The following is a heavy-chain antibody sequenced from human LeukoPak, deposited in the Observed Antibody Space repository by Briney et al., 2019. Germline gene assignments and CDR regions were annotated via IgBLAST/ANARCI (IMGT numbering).Heavy chain of an antibody. CDR1: GFTFSDSY. D-gene: IGHD6-19*01. Sequence: PGGSLRLSCAASGFTFSDSYMSWIRQAPGKGLEWVSYISSGGSTIYYADSVKGRFTISRDNAKNSLYLQMNSLRAGDTAIYYCASRGDRIAVAGTTAFDIWGQGTMVTVSS. J-gene: IGHJ3*02. V-gene: IGHV3-11*01. CDR3: ASRGDRIAVAGTTAFDI. CDR2: ISSGGSTI.